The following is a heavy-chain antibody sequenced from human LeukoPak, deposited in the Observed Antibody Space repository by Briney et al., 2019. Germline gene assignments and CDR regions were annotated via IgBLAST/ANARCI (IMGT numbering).Heavy chain of an antibody. CDR2: INHSGGT. J-gene: IGHJ4*02. Sequence: SETLSLTCAVYGGSFSGYYWSWIGQPPGKRLEWIGEINHSGGTYYNPSLKSRVTLSVDTSKNQFSLKMNSVTAADTAVYYCARGRYSQYFDYWGQGTLVTVSS. CDR3: ARGRYSQYFDY. V-gene: IGHV4-34*01. D-gene: IGHD5-18*01. CDR1: GGSFSGYY.